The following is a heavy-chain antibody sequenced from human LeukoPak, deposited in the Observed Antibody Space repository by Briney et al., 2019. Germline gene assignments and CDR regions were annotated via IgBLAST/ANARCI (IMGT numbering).Heavy chain of an antibody. V-gene: IGHV4-59*01. Sequence: TSSETLSLTCTVSGGSISNYYWSWIRQPPGKGLEWIGYIYYSGSTNYNPSLKSRVTISVDTSKSQFSLKLSSVTAADTAVYYCARVYRYYYMDVWGKGTTVTISS. CDR2: IYYSGST. CDR1: GGSISNYY. D-gene: IGHD2-2*02. CDR3: ARVYRYYYMDV. J-gene: IGHJ6*03.